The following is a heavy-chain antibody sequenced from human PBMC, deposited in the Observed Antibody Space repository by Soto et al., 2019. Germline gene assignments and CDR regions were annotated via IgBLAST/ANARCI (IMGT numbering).Heavy chain of an antibody. CDR1: GDSLSNFY. J-gene: IGHJ6*02. Sequence: SETRSLTCTVSGDSLSNFYCNWIRQPPGKGLEWIGCISNTGNSYSIPSLGSRVTISMDTSRAQFSLKLTSVTAADTATYYCARDPHGGFSDGVYYGYALDVWGQGTTGTVSS. V-gene: IGHV4-59*01. CDR2: ISNTGNS. CDR3: ARDPHGGFSDGVYYGYALDV. D-gene: IGHD2-2*01.